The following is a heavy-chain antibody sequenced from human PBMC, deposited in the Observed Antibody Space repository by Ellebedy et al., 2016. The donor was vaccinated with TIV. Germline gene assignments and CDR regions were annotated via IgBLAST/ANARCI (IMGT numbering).Heavy chain of an antibody. CDR2: ISAYNGNT. CDR3: ARERGWGARDWFDP. CDR1: GYTFSNYG. V-gene: IGHV1-18*01. Sequence: AASVKVSCKASGYTFSNYGISWVRQAPGQGLEWMGWISAYNGNTKYTQNLQGRVTMTTGTSTSTAYMELRSLISDDTAVYYCARERGWGARDWFDPWGQGTLVTVSS. J-gene: IGHJ5*02. D-gene: IGHD3-16*01.